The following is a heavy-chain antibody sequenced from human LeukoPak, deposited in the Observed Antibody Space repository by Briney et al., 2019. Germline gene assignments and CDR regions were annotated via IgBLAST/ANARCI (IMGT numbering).Heavy chain of an antibody. D-gene: IGHD1-14*01. J-gene: IGHJ4*02. CDR2: LYSDGNT. V-gene: IGHV3-53*01. CDR3: ARGVEPLAANTLAY. CDR1: GLPAITND. Sequence: GGSLSPSCAASGLPAITNDLLWAGKAQGKGPEWSSVLYSDGNTKYADSVQGRFTISRDNSKNTLYLEMNSLSPDDTAVYYCARGVEPLAANTLAYWGQGTLVTVSS.